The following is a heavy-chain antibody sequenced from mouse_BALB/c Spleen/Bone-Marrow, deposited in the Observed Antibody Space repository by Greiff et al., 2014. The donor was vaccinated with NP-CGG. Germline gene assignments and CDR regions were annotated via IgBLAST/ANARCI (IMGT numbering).Heavy chain of an antibody. Sequence: QVQLQQSGAELLKPGASVKISCKATGYTFSSYWIEWVKQRPGHGLEWIGEILPGSGSTNYNDKFKGKATFTADTSSNTAYMQLSSLTSEDSAVYYCARSGLRSFPYWGQGTLVTVSA. V-gene: IGHV1-9*01. CDR1: GYTFSSYW. J-gene: IGHJ3*01. CDR2: ILPGSGST. CDR3: ARSGLRSFPY. D-gene: IGHD1-1*01.